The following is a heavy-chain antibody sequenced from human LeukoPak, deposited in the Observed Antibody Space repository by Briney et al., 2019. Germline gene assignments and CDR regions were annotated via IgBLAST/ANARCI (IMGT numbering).Heavy chain of an antibody. D-gene: IGHD3-10*01. CDR3: AKDQAGVLLWFGELLYYFDY. CDR1: GFTFSSYG. V-gene: IGHV3-30*18. J-gene: IGHJ4*02. CDR2: ISYDGSNK. Sequence: PGGSLRLSCAASGFTFSSYGMHWVRQAPGKGLEWVAVISYDGSNKYYADSVKGRFTISRDNSKNTLYLQMNSLRAEDTAVYYCAKDQAGVLLWFGELLYYFDYWGQGTLVTVSS.